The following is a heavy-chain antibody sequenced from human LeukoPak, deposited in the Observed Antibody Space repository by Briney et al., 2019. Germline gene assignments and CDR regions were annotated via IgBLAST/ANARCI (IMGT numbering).Heavy chain of an antibody. CDR1: GGSISSGGYY. V-gene: IGHV4-31*03. D-gene: IGHD5-18*01. CDR2: IYYSGST. J-gene: IGHJ5*02. Sequence: SETLSLTCTVSGGSISSGGYYWSWIRQHPGKGLEWIGYIYYSGSTYYNPSLKSRVTISVDTSKNQFSLKLSSVTAADTAVYYCARGYSYGYDIDPWGQGTLVTVSS. CDR3: ARGYSYGYDIDP.